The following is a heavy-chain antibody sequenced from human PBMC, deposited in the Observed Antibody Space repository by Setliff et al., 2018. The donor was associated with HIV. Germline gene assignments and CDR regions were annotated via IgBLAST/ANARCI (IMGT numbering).Heavy chain of an antibody. CDR1: GGSISSHY. Sequence: TSETLSLTCTVSGGSISSHYWSWIRQPPGKGLEWIGYMHYSGSTNYNPSLKSRVTISIDTSKNQFSLKLSSVTAADTAVYHCASGLCNGGSCYSDVFDYWGQGTLVTVSS. D-gene: IGHD2-15*01. J-gene: IGHJ4*02. CDR2: MHYSGST. V-gene: IGHV4-59*11. CDR3: ASGLCNGGSCYSDVFDY.